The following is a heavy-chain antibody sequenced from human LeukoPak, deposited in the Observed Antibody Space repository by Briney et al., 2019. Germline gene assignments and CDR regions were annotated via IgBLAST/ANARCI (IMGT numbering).Heavy chain of an antibody. CDR1: GFTFNTYG. Sequence: GGSLRLSCAASGFTFNTYGMSWVRQAPGKGLEWVSGISGSGDSTYYAGSVKDRFTISRDNAKNSLYLQMNSLRAEDTAVYYCARMNYVSSGWGAPFDYWGQGTLVTVSS. V-gene: IGHV3-23*01. D-gene: IGHD1-7*01. CDR2: ISGSGDST. CDR3: ARMNYVSSGWGAPFDY. J-gene: IGHJ4*02.